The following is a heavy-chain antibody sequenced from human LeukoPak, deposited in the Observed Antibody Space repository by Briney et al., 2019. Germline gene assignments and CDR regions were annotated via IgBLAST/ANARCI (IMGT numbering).Heavy chain of an antibody. V-gene: IGHV4-61*02. J-gene: IGHJ3*02. CDR1: GGSISSGYS. CDR2: IYISGSI. D-gene: IGHD6-19*01. Sequence: SETLSLTCTVSGGSISSGYSWTWIRRPAGKGLEWIGRIYISGSIDYNVSLKSRITISMDTSKNQFSLEMSSVTAADTAVYYCTRGWSSGGVFDIWGQGTMVTVSS. CDR3: TRGWSSGGVFDI.